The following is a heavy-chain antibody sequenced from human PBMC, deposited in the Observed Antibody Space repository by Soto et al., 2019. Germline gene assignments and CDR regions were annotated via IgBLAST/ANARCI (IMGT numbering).Heavy chain of an antibody. J-gene: IGHJ6*02. D-gene: IGHD3-10*01. CDR2: IIPFFGTA. V-gene: IGHV1-69*13. Sequence: VASVKVSCKASGGTFSSYAISWVRQAPGQGLEWMGGIIPFFGTAKFAQKFQGRVTITADESTSTAYMELSSLRSEDTAVYFCAGVETVVRGVTYFYGMDVWGQGTTVTVSS. CDR3: AGVETVVRGVTYFYGMDV. CDR1: GGTFSSYA.